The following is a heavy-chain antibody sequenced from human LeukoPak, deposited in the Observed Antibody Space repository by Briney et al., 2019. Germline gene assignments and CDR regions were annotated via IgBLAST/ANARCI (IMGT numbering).Heavy chain of an antibody. CDR2: IIPIFGTA. CDR3: ARAPLAENPGSFDY. Sequence: SVKVSCKASGGTFSSYAISWVRQAPGQGLEWMGGIIPIFGTANYAQKFQGGVTITADESTSTAYMELSSLRSEDTAVYYCARAPLAENPGSFDYWGQGTLVTVSS. J-gene: IGHJ4*02. CDR1: GGTFSSYA. V-gene: IGHV1-69*13.